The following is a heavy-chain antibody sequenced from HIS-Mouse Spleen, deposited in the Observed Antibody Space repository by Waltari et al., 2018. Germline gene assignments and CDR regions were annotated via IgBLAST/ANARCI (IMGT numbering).Heavy chain of an antibody. CDR2: IYYSGST. CDR3: ARHRYDFWSGLYFDY. Sequence: QVQLQESGPGLVKPSETLSLTCTAPGGSISSYYCSWSRQPPGKGLEWIGYIYYSGSTNYNPSLKSRVTISVDTSKNQFSLKLSSVTAADTAVYYCARHRYDFWSGLYFDYWGQGTLVTVSS. V-gene: IGHV4-59*08. D-gene: IGHD3-3*01. J-gene: IGHJ4*02. CDR1: GGSISSYY.